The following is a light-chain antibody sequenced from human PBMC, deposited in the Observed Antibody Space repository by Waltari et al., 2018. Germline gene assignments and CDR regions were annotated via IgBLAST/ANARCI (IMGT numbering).Light chain of an antibody. V-gene: IGKV1-5*03. CDR3: QQYGIYRA. CDR2: RAS. CDR1: QSVSTW. Sequence: QMTQYPSTLSASVGDRVTITCRASQSVSTWLAWYQQKPGKAPNLLIYRASTLETGVPSRFSGSGSGTEFTLTISSLQPDDFATYYCQQYGIYRAFGQGTKVDIK. J-gene: IGKJ1*01.